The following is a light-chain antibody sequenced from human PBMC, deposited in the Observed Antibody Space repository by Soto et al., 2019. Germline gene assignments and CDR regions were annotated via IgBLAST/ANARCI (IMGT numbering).Light chain of an antibody. CDR1: SSDVGGYNY. CDR3: SSYAGTNVVV. Sequence: QSVLTQPPSASGSPGQSATISCTGTSSDVGGYNYVSWYQQHPGKAPKLMIYEVSKRPSGVPDRFSGSKSGNTASLTVSGLQAEDEADYYCSSYAGTNVVVFGGGTKLTVL. CDR2: EVS. V-gene: IGLV2-8*01. J-gene: IGLJ2*01.